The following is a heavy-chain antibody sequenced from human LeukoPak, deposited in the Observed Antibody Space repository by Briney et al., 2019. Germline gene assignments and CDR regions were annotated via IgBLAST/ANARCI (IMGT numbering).Heavy chain of an antibody. V-gene: IGHV4-59*01. J-gene: IGHJ3*02. Sequence: SETLSLTCTVSGGSISSYYWSWIRQPPGKGLEWIGYIYYSGSSNYNPSLKSRGTISVDTSKNQFSLKLSSVTAADTAAYYCARSPYYYDSSGPDAFDIWGQGTMVTVSS. CDR3: ARSPYYYDSSGPDAFDI. CDR2: IYYSGSS. D-gene: IGHD3-22*01. CDR1: GGSISSYY.